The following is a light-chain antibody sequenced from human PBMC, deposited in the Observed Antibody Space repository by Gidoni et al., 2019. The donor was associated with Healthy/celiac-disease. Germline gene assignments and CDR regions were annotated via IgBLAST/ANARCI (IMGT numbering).Light chain of an antibody. CDR3: QQSSNRPFT. V-gene: IGKV3-11*01. CDR2: DAS. CDR1: QSVSSY. Sequence: SCRASQSVSSYLSWYQQKPGQAPRLLIYDASNRATGIPARFSGSGSGTDFTLTISSLEPEDFAVYYCQQSSNRPFTFGGGTKLEIK. J-gene: IGKJ4*01.